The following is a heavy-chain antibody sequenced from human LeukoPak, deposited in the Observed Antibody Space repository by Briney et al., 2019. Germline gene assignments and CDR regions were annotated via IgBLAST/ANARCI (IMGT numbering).Heavy chain of an antibody. CDR1: GGSIGGYF. CDR3: ARYSSDHDGRHFEF. D-gene: IGHD2-21*01. Sequence: SETLSLTCTVSGGSIGGYFWSWLRQPPGKGLEWVGWIFYNGNTNYNSSLKSRLTMSVDASKNQFYLKLNSATAADTAVYYCARYSSDHDGRHFEFWGQGILVTVSS. J-gene: IGHJ4*02. V-gene: IGHV4-59*01. CDR2: IFYNGNT.